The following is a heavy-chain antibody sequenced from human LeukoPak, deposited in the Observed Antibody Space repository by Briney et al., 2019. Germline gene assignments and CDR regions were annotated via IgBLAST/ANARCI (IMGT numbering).Heavy chain of an antibody. CDR2: ISGYNGNT. D-gene: IGHD6-19*01. J-gene: IGHJ4*02. CDR3: ARARIAVADY. Sequence: ASVKVSCKASGYTFINYGISWVRQAPGQGLEWMGWISGYNGNTNYAQKLQGRVTMTTDTSTSTAYMELRSLRSDDTAVYYCARARIAVADYWGQGTLVTVSS. V-gene: IGHV1-18*01. CDR1: GYTFINYG.